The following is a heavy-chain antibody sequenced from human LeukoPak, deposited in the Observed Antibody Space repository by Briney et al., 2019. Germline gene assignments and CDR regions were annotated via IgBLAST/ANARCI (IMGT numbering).Heavy chain of an antibody. D-gene: IGHD1-26*01. V-gene: IGHV3-21*01. CDR1: GFTFSSYN. CDR3: ARDPYSGSYGIYYYYFMDV. CDR2: ITSGSSYI. Sequence: GGSLRLSCAASGFTFSSYNMNWVRQAPGEGLEWVSSITSGSSYIYYADSVKGRFTISRDNAKNSLYLQMNSLRAEDTAVYYCARDPYSGSYGIYYYYFMDVWGKGTTVTVSS. J-gene: IGHJ6*03.